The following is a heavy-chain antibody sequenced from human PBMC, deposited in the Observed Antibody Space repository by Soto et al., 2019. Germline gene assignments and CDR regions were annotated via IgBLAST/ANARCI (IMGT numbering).Heavy chain of an antibody. Sequence: QVQLVQSGAEVKKPGASVKVSCKASGYIFTDYYIHWVRQAPGQGLEWMGWIHPDSGRTNYAQKFQDWVTMTRDTSISTAYMELSRLRSDDMAVYYCARSHITIFGAVIPQDAFAIWGQGTLVTVSS. CDR3: ARSHITIFGAVIPQDAFAI. CDR1: GYIFTDYY. D-gene: IGHD3-3*01. J-gene: IGHJ3*02. V-gene: IGHV1-2*04. CDR2: IHPDSGRT.